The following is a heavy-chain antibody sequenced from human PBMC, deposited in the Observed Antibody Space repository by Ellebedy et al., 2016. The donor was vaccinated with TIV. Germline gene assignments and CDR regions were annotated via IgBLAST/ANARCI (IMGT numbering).Heavy chain of an antibody. V-gene: IGHV3-21*04. Sequence: GESLKISXAASGFTFSNYGMHWVRQAPGKGLEWVSSISSDSSYIYYADSVKGRFTISRDNSKNTLYLQMNSLRAEDTAVYHCAKDLYGDRGGALDYWGQGTLVTVSS. J-gene: IGHJ4*02. CDR1: GFTFSNYG. D-gene: IGHD4-17*01. CDR2: ISSDSSYI. CDR3: AKDLYGDRGGALDY.